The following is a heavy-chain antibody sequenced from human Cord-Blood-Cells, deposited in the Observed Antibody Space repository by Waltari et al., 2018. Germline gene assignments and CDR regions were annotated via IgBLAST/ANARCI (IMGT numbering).Heavy chain of an antibody. J-gene: IGHJ2*01. V-gene: IGHV4-61*09. Sequence: QVQLQESGPGLVKPSQTLSLTCTVSGGSISSGSYYWSWIRQPAGKGLEWIGYIYTSGSTNYNTPLKSRVTISVDTSKNQFSLKLSSVTAADTAVYYCARVRVSGDRYFDLWGRGTLVTVSS. CDR1: GGSISSGSYY. CDR3: ARVRVSGDRYFDL. D-gene: IGHD7-27*01. CDR2: IYTSGST.